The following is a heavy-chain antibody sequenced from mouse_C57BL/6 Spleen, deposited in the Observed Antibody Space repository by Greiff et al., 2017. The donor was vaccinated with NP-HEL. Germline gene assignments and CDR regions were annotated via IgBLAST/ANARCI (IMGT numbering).Heavy chain of an antibody. J-gene: IGHJ1*03. D-gene: IGHD1-1*01. CDR1: GFTFSDYY. V-gene: IGHV5-16*01. Sequence: EVHLVESEGGLVQPGSSMKLSCTASGFTFSDYYMAWVRQVPEKGLEWVANINYDGSSTYYLDSLKSRFIISRDNAKNILYLQMSSLKSEDTATYYCARVGYYGSSYWYFDVWGTGTTVTVSS. CDR2: INYDGSST. CDR3: ARVGYYGSSYWYFDV.